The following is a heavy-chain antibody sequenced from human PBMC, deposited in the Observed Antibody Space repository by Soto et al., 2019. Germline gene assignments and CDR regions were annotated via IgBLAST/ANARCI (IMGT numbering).Heavy chain of an antibody. CDR2: IYTSGST. Sequence: PSETLSRTCTVSGGSLGGYYWSWIRQPAGKGLEWIGRIYTSGSTNYNPSRKSRVTMSVHTSKNQFSRKLSAVTAADTAVYYCATVVTPDYYYGMDVWGQGTTVTVSS. D-gene: IGHD2-21*02. V-gene: IGHV4-4*07. CDR3: ATVVTPDYYYGMDV. J-gene: IGHJ6*02. CDR1: GGSLGGYY.